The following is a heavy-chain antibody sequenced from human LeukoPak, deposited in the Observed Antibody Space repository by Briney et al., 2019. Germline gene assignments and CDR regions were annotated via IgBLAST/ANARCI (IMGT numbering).Heavy chain of an antibody. CDR2: IVPNSGGT. V-gene: IGHV1-2*02. CDR3: ATLGGTSFDY. CDR1: GYTFTDYY. D-gene: IGHD1-1*01. J-gene: IGHJ4*02. Sequence: ASVKVSCKTSGYTFTDYYIHWVRQAPGQGLEWMGWIVPNSGGTNYVQKFQGRVTMTRDTSISTAYMELSRLRYDDTAVYYCATLGGTSFDYWGQGALVTVSS.